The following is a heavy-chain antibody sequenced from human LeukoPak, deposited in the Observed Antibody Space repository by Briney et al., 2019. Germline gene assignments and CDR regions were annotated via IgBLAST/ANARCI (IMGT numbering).Heavy chain of an antibody. Sequence: PGRSLRLSCAASGFTFSSYGMHWVRQAPGKGLEWVAVIWYDGSNKYYADSVKGRFTISRDNSKNTLYLQMTSLRAEDTAIYYCAREAGGYVGVTYYYHHYMDVWGKGTTVTVSS. CDR1: GFTFSSYG. J-gene: IGHJ6*03. CDR2: IWYDGSNK. V-gene: IGHV3-33*01. CDR3: AREAGGYVGVTYYYHHYMDV. D-gene: IGHD5-12*01.